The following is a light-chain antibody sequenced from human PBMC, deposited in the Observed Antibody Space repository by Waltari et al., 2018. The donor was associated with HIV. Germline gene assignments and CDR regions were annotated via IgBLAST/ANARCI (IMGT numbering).Light chain of an antibody. Sequence: EILLTQSPATLSVSPGDSATLSCRASQSVSTNLAWYQRKPGQAPRLLIYGASTRATGIPARFSGSGSGTEFTLTIGSLQSEDFAVYFCQQYNNWPGTFGQGTKVEIK. J-gene: IGKJ1*01. CDR3: QQYNNWPGT. CDR1: QSVSTN. V-gene: IGKV3-15*01. CDR2: GAS.